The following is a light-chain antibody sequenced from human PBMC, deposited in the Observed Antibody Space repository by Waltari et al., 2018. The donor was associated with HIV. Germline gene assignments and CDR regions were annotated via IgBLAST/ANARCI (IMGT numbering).Light chain of an antibody. CDR2: AAS. V-gene: IGKV1-9*01. CDR1: QAINTY. CDR3: QQFHSFPLT. J-gene: IGKJ4*01. Sequence: IQLTQSPSFLSASVGDRVTITCRASQAINTYLAWSQQKPGKAPKLLMYAASTLQRGVPPTFSGSGSGTEFTLTINALHPDDFATYYCQQFHSFPLTFGGGTNVE.